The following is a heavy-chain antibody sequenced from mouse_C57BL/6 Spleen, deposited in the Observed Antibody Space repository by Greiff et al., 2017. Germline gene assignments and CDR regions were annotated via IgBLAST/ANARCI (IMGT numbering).Heavy chain of an antibody. CDR3: ARMGDDDVGYAMDY. J-gene: IGHJ4*01. Sequence: QVQLQQPGAELVRPGTSVKLSCKASGYTFTSYWMPWVKQRPGQGLEWIGVIDPSDSYTNYNEKFKGKDTLTVDTSSSTAYMPISRLTAEASAVYYCARMGDDDVGYAMDYWGQGTSVTVSS. V-gene: IGHV1-59*01. CDR2: IDPSDSYT. CDR1: GYTFTSYW. D-gene: IGHD2-4*01.